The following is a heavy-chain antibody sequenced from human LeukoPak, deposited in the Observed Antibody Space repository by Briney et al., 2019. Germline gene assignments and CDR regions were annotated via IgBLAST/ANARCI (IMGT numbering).Heavy chain of an antibody. D-gene: IGHD4-23*01. V-gene: IGHV4-31*03. CDR1: GGSISSGGYY. J-gene: IGHJ3*02. CDR3: ARRHAHPLDGDNSQFAFNI. CDR2: FYNSRRN. Sequence: SQTLSLTCTVSGGSISSGGYYWTWIRQHPEKGLEWIGSFYNSRRNYYNPSGKSRVIMSLDTSKNQFSLKLSSVTAADTAVYYCARRHAHPLDGDNSQFAFNIWGQGTMVTVSS.